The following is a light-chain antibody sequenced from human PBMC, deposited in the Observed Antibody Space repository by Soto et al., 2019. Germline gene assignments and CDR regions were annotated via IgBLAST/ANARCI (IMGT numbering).Light chain of an antibody. J-gene: IGKJ5*01. V-gene: IGKV1-5*03. CDR1: QTISSW. CDR3: QHFHSFSIT. Sequence: MTLSPSALSGSIGDRVTITCRASQTISSWLTWYQQIPGKAPKLLIYKASTLKSGVPSRFSGSGSGTEFTLTISSLQPDDFATYYCQHFHSFSITFGQGAPLE. CDR2: KAS.